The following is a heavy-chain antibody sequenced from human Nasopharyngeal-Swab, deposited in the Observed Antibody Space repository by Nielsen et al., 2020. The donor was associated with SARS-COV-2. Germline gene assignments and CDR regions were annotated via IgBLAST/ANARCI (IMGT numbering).Heavy chain of an antibody. V-gene: IGHV3-49*03. CDR2: IRSKAYGGTT. D-gene: IGHD1-1*01. CDR3: TRYLATGTTNFDY. CDR1: GFTFGDYA. Sequence: GESLQISCTASGFTFGDYAMSWFRQAPGKGLEWVGFIRSKAYGGTTEYAASVKGRFTISRDDSKSIAYLQMNSLKTEDTAVYYCTRYLATGTTNFDYWGQGTLVTVSS. J-gene: IGHJ4*02.